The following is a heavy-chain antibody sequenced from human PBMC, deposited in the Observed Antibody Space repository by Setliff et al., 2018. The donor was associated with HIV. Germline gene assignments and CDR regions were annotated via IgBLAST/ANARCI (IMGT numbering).Heavy chain of an antibody. CDR1: DNSIKTHY. J-gene: IGHJ6*03. V-gene: IGHV4-59*11. Sequence: SETLSLTCTVSDNSIKTHYWNWIRQSPGKGLEWIAFTHHTGDTGYNPSLKSRVTTSVDPSKNQFSLILRSVTATDTAIYYCARDVRWELFPGYLFYYYMDVWGTGTTVTVSS. CDR2: THHTGDT. CDR3: ARDVRWELFPGYLFYYYMDV. D-gene: IGHD3-10*01.